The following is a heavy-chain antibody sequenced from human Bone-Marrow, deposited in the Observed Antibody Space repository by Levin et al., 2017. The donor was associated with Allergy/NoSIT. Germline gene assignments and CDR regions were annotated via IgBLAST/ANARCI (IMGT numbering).Heavy chain of an antibody. CDR1: GFSVSNDY. CDR2: IHGGGRT. CDR3: ARGSQWLVRDFDS. D-gene: IGHD6-19*01. Sequence: GGSLRLSCAASGFSVSNDYMSWVRQPPGKGLEWVSLIHGGGRTYYPDSLKGRFNIARDSSKNKLYLQMTSLRPDDTAVYYCARGSQWLVRDFDSWGQGTLVTVSS. J-gene: IGHJ4*02. V-gene: IGHV3-66*01.